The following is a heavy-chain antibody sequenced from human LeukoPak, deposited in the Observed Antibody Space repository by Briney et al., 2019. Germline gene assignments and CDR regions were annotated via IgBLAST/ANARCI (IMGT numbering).Heavy chain of an antibody. CDR3: ARVYYDFWSGYFGPFDY. J-gene: IGHJ4*02. CDR2: INHSGST. D-gene: IGHD3-3*01. V-gene: IGHV4-34*01. Sequence: PSETLSLTCAVYGGSFSGYYWSWIRQPPGKGLEWIGEINHSGSTNYNPSLKSRVTISVDTSKNQFSLKLSSVTAADTAVYYCARVYYDFWSGYFGPFDYWGQGTLVTVSS. CDR1: GGSFSGYY.